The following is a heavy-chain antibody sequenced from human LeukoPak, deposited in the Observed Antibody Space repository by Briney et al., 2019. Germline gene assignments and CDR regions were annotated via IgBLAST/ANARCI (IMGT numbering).Heavy chain of an antibody. D-gene: IGHD2-15*01. CDR2: ISAYNGNT. CDR3: ARGPYCSGGTCYSQYFDY. J-gene: IGHJ4*02. CDR1: VYTFTIYG. Sequence: GASVSVSPTASVYTFTIYGISWVRQAPGQGGGWMGWISAYNGNTDYAQNLQGRVTMTTHASTITAYMELRSLRSDDTAVYYCARGPYCSGGTCYSQYFDYWGQGTLVTVSS. V-gene: IGHV1-18*01.